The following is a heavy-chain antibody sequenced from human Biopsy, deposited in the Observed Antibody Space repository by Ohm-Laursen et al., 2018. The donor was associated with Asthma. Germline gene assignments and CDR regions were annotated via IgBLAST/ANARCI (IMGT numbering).Heavy chain of an antibody. J-gene: IGHJ4*02. CDR1: GFTVSRDH. V-gene: IGHV3-53*01. CDR2: IYSGGTS. Sequence: GSLRLSCAASGFTVSRDHMFWVRQAPGKGLEWVSVIYSGGTSDTADSVRGRFTISRDFYKNTLYLQMDSLRAEDTAVYYCARGDSSGWSHYHFDYWGQGTLVTVSS. D-gene: IGHD6-19*01. CDR3: ARGDSSGWSHYHFDY.